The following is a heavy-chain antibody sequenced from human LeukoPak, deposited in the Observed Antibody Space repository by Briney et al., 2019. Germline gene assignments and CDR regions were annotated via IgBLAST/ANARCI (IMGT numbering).Heavy chain of an antibody. V-gene: IGHV3-30*04. CDR2: ISYDGSNK. Sequence: GGSLRLSCAASGFTFSSYAMHWVRQAPGKGLGWVAVISYDGSNKYYADSVKGRFTISRDNSKNTLYLQMNSLRAEDTAVYYCARGLYGDYVPIDYWGQGTLVTVSS. CDR3: ARGLYGDYVPIDY. CDR1: GFTFSSYA. D-gene: IGHD4-17*01. J-gene: IGHJ4*02.